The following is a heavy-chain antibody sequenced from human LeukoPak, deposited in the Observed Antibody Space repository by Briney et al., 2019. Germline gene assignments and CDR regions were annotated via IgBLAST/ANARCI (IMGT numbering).Heavy chain of an antibody. Sequence: GASQRLSCAASGFAFSSYAMSWVRQAPGKGLEWVSTLSGSGVGTYYADSVRGRFTISRDNSKTTLYLQMNSLRAEDTAVYYCAKVGGGNTRGNFDYWGQGTLVTVSS. J-gene: IGHJ4*02. CDR2: LSGSGVGT. CDR3: AKVGGGNTRGNFDY. CDR1: GFAFSSYA. V-gene: IGHV3-23*01. D-gene: IGHD4-23*01.